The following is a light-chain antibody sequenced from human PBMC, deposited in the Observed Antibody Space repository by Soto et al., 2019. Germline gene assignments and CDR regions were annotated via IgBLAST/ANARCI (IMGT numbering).Light chain of an antibody. CDR1: QSVSSSY. CDR3: QQYGSSPWT. Sequence: EIVLTQSPGTLSLSPGERATLLCRASQSVSSSYLAWYQQKPGQAPRLLIYGASSRATGTPDRFSGSGSGTDFTLTISRLETEDFGVYYCQQYGSSPWTFGKGTKV. J-gene: IGKJ1*01. CDR2: GAS. V-gene: IGKV3-20*01.